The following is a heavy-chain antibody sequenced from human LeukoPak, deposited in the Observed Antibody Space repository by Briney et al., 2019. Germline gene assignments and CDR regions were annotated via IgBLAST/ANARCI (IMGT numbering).Heavy chain of an antibody. CDR3: AKDREGSCTSTSCYSENAFDI. CDR2: VQNDGSDK. Sequence: GGSLRLSCAASGFTFSNYGMHWVRQTPGKGLEWVAFVQNDGSDKFFADSVKGRFTVSRDNSKNTLYLQMNSLRAEDTAVYYCAKDREGSCTSTSCYSENAFDIWGRGTMVTVSS. D-gene: IGHD2-2*02. J-gene: IGHJ3*02. V-gene: IGHV3-30*02. CDR1: GFTFSNYG.